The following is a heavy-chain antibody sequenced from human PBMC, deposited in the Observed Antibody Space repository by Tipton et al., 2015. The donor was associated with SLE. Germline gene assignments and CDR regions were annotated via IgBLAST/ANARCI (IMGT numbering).Heavy chain of an antibody. CDR3: AKDSDSSGYEVADY. CDR2: IWYDGSRE. Sequence: SLRLSCAASGFSFSSHGMYWVRQAPGRGLEWVAVIWYDGSREYYADSVKGRFTISRDNSKNTLYLQMNSLRAEDTAVYYCAKDSDSSGYEVADYWGQGTLVTVSS. CDR1: GFSFSSHG. D-gene: IGHD3-22*01. J-gene: IGHJ4*02. V-gene: IGHV3-33*06.